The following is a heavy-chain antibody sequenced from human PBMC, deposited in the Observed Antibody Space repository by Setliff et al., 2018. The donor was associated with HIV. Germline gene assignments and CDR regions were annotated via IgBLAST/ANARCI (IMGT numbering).Heavy chain of an antibody. CDR3: ARGGLYGSGSYFGWGFLDP. J-gene: IGHJ5*02. CDR2: ISSSGSKI. CDR1: GFTFSDYY. D-gene: IGHD3-10*01. V-gene: IGHV3-11*04. Sequence: GGSLRLSCAASGFTFSDYYMSWIRQAPGKGLEWVSYISSSGSKIYYADSVKGRFTISRDNAKNTVYLQMDSLRPEDTSLYYCARGGLYGSGSYFGWGFLDPWGQGTAVTVSS.